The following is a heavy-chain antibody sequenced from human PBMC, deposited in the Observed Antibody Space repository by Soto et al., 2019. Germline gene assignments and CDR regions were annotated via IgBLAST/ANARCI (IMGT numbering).Heavy chain of an antibody. CDR3: AKDYGDAADY. J-gene: IGHJ4*02. CDR2: ISYDGSNK. D-gene: IGHD4-17*01. CDR1: GFTFSSYG. Sequence: VGSLRLSCAASGFTFSSYGMHWVRQAPGKGLEWVAVISYDGSNKYYADSVKGRFTISRDNSKNTLYLQMNSLRAEDTAVYYCAKDYGDAADYWGQGTLVTVSS. V-gene: IGHV3-30*18.